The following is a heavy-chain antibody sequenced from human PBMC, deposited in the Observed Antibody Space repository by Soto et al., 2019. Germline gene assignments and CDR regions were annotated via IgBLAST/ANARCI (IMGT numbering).Heavy chain of an antibody. CDR3: ARVSWREKYGMDV. CDR1: GFTFSDSY. V-gene: IGHV3-11*01. J-gene: IGHJ6*02. Sequence: PGGSLRLSCAASGFTFSDSYMSWIRQAPGKGLEWISYITFSGNTVYYADSLKGRFTISRGNAKNSLYLQMNRLRAEDTAVYYCARVSWREKYGMDVWGQGTMVTVSS. CDR2: ITFSGNTV.